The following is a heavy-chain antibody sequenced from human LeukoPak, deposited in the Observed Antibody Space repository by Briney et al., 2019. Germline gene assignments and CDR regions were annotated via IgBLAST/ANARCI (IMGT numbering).Heavy chain of an antibody. V-gene: IGHV3-11*01. CDR3: ARGYSSTLFDY. J-gene: IGHJ4*02. CDR2: IGNDGRPI. D-gene: IGHD2-2*01. CDR1: GFTFSGYY. Sequence: GGFLRLSCAASGFTFSGYYMSWIRQTPGKRLEWLSYIGNDGRPIFYADSVKGRFTISRDNSKNTLYLQMDSLRAEDTAVYYCARGYSSTLFDYWGQGTLVTVSS.